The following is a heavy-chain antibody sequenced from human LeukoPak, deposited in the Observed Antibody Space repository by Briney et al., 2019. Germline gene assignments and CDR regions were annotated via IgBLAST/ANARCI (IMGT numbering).Heavy chain of an antibody. CDR2: IYSGGST. CDR3: ARGGYSRGYFDY. D-gene: IGHD5-18*01. Sequence: GGPLRLSCAVSGFTVSSNYMSWVRQAPGKGLERVSVIYSGGSTYYADSVKGRFTMSRDNAKTSLYLQMNSLRVEDTAVYYCARGGYSRGYFDYWGQGTLVTVS. CDR1: GFTVSSNY. J-gene: IGHJ4*02. V-gene: IGHV3-53*01.